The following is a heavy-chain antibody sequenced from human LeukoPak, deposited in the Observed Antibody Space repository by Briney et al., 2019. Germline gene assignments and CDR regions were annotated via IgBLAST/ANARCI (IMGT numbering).Heavy chain of an antibody. Sequence: ASVKVSCKASGYTFTGYYMHWVRQAPGQGLEWMGWINPNSGGTNYAQKFQGRVTMTRNTSISTAYMELSSLRSEDTAVYYCARVAVTTDFDYWGQGTLVTVSS. J-gene: IGHJ4*02. CDR2: INPNSGGT. D-gene: IGHD4-17*01. CDR1: GYTFTGYY. CDR3: ARVAVTTDFDY. V-gene: IGHV1-2*02.